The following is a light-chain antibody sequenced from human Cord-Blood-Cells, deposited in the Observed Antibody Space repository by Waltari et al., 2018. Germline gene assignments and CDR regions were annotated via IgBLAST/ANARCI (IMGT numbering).Light chain of an antibody. CDR3: QQYGSSIFT. CDR2: GAS. CDR1: QSVSSSY. J-gene: IGKJ3*01. V-gene: IGKV3-20*01. Sequence: EIVLTKSPRTLSLSPGETATLSCRSRQSVSSSYLAWYQQKPGQAPRLLIYGASSRATGIPDRFSGSGSGTDFTLTISRLEPEDFAVYYCQQYGSSIFTFGPGTKVDIK.